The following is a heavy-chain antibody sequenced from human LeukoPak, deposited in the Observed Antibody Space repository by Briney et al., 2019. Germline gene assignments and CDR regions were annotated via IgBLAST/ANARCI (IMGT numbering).Heavy chain of an antibody. CDR3: AEDHDSSDPYYYFYGMDV. CDR1: GFTFSSYG. CDR2: ISYDGSHK. Sequence: GGSLRLSCAASGFTFSSYGMHWVRQAPGKGLEWVAVISYDGSHKFYADSAKGRFTISRGNSKNTLYLQMSSLRAEDAAVYYCAEDHDSSDPYYYFYGMDVWGQGTTVTVSS. J-gene: IGHJ6*02. D-gene: IGHD3-22*01. V-gene: IGHV3-30*18.